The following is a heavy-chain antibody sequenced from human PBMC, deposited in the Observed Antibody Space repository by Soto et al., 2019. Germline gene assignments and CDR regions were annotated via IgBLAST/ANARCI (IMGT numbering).Heavy chain of an antibody. Sequence: EVQLLESGGGLVKPGGSLRLSCAASGFTISSYAMSWVRQAPGKGLEWVSAISRRDGTTYYADSAKGRFTSSRDNSKNTLYLQMNSLRVEDTAVYYCAAAIEYSDKRGAGYFHHWGQGTLVTVSS. CDR1: GFTISSYA. CDR3: AAAIEYSDKRGAGYFHH. D-gene: IGHD3-22*01. J-gene: IGHJ1*01. CDR2: ISRRDGTT. V-gene: IGHV3-23*01.